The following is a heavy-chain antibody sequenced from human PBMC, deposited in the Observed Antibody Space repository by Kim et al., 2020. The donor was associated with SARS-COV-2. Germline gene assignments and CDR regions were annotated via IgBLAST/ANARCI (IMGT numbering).Heavy chain of an antibody. Sequence: STNYADFLKGRFTISRDNAKNTLYLQMNSLTVGDTAVYFCAAQQVTVFDYWGQGTLVTVSS. J-gene: IGHJ4*02. D-gene: IGHD4-17*01. CDR3: AAQQVTVFDY. CDR2: ST. V-gene: IGHV3-74*01.